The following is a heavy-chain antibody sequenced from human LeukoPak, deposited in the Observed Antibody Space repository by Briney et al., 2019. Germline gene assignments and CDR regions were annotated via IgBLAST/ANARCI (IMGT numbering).Heavy chain of an antibody. J-gene: IGHJ6*02. V-gene: IGHV5-51*01. Sequence: GESLKISCKGSGYSFTTYWIGWVRQMPGKGLEWMGTIYPGDSDTRYSPSFQGQVTISADKSISTAYLQWSSLKASDTALYYCARHHFPRASVPRFALGYGMDVWGQGTTVTVSS. CDR1: GYSFTTYW. D-gene: IGHD3-16*01. CDR2: IYPGDSDT. CDR3: ARHHFPRASVPRFALGYGMDV.